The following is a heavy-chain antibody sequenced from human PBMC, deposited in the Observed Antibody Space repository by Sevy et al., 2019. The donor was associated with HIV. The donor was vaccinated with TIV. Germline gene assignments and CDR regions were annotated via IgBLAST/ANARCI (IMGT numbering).Heavy chain of an antibody. J-gene: IGHJ4*02. CDR2: FDPEDNER. D-gene: IGHD3-22*01. CDR3: ATTKDYYENSGDPFDY. V-gene: IGHV1-24*01. CDR1: GYTLTRLA. Sequence: ASVKVCCKVSGYTLTRLAMDWVRQAPGKGLEWMGSFDPEDNERIYAQKWQGRFSMTEDTSTDTAYMELSNLRSEDTAVSYCATTKDYYENSGDPFDYWGQGTLVTVSS.